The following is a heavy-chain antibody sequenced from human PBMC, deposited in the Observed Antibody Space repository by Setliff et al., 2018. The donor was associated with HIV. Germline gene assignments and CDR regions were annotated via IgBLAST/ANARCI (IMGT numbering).Heavy chain of an antibody. V-gene: IGHV4-38-2*02. J-gene: IGHJ4*02. D-gene: IGHD3-9*01. CDR3: ARDQPQDYDSLTGYYTGRYFDY. CDR2: IYHSGRT. Sequence: TSETLSLTCAVSGYSISSGYYWGWIRQTPGKGLEWIGSIYHSGRTYYNPSPKSRVTISVDTSKNQFSLKLTSVTAADTAVYYCARDQPQDYDSLTGYYTGRYFDYWGRGTLVTVSS. CDR1: GYSISSGYY.